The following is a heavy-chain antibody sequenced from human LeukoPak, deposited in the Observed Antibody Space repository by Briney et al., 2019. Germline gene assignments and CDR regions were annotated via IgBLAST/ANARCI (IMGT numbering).Heavy chain of an antibody. CDR2: IYPGDSDT. Sequence: GESLKISCKGSGYSFTSYWIGWVRQMPGKGLEWMGIIYPGDSDTRYSPSFQGQVTISADKSISTAYLQWSSLKASDTAMYYCARQHCGGYHSCWFDPWGQGTLVTVSS. D-gene: IGHD2-21*01. CDR1: GYSFTSYW. V-gene: IGHV5-51*01. CDR3: ARQHCGGYHSCWFDP. J-gene: IGHJ5*02.